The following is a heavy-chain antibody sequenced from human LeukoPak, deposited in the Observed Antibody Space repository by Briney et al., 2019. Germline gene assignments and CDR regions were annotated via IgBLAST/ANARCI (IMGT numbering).Heavy chain of an antibody. Sequence: SETLSLTCTVSGGSISSGGYYWSWIRQHPGKGLEWIGCIYYSGSTYYNPSLKSRVTISVGTSKNQFSLKLSSVTAADTAVYYCAREVYYYGSGSYSPSDAFDIWGQGTMVTVSS. D-gene: IGHD3-10*01. CDR2: IYYSGST. V-gene: IGHV4-31*03. J-gene: IGHJ3*02. CDR1: GGSISSGGYY. CDR3: AREVYYYGSGSYSPSDAFDI.